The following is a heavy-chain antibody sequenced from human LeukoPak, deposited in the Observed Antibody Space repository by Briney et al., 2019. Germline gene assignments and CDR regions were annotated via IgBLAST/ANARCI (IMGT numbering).Heavy chain of an antibody. V-gene: IGHV4-31*03. CDR2: IYYSGST. CDR3: ARASPSCGGLCYFDY. CDR1: GGSISSGGYY. J-gene: IGHJ4*02. D-gene: IGHD2-21*01. Sequence: SETLSLTCTVSGGSISSGGYYWSWIRQHPGKGLEWIGYIYYSGSTYYNPSLKSRVTISVDTSKNQFSLKLSSVTAADTAVYYCARASPSCGGLCYFDYWGQGTLVTVSS.